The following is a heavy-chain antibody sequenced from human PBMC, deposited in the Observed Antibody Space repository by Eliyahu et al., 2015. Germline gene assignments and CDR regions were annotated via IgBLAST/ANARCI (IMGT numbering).Heavy chain of an antibody. CDR2: IKDSGST. CDR3: AREGTLSGKFDN. CDR1: GGSLSNYY. V-gene: IGHV4-34*02. J-gene: IGHJ4*02. Sequence: QVQLQQWGAGLLKPSETLSLTCAVYGGSLSNYYWNWIRQSPGQGLEWIGDIKDSGSTKYNPSLKSRVAISVDTSKNQFSLNLTSVTAADTAIYYCAREGTLSGKFDNWGQGTLVTVSS. D-gene: IGHD1-14*01.